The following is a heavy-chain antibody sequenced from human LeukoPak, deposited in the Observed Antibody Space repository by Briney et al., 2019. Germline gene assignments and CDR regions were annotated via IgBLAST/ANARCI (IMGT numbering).Heavy chain of an antibody. Sequence: SETLSLTCAVSGYSISSGYYWGWIRQPPGKGLEWVGTIYHSGSTYYNPSLKSRVTISLDTSKNQFSLKLSSVTAADTAVYYRARALNGYFDSWGQGTLVTVSS. CDR3: ARALNGYFDS. D-gene: IGHD2-8*01. V-gene: IGHV4-38-2*01. CDR2: IYHSGST. J-gene: IGHJ4*02. CDR1: GYSISSGYY.